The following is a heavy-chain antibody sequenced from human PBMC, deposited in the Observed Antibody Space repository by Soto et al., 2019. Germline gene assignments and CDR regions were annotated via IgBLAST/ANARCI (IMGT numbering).Heavy chain of an antibody. J-gene: IGHJ3*02. V-gene: IGHV4-59*13. CDR2: IYHTGNT. CDR3: ARDVVIHDAFDI. CDR1: TDSFNDYY. D-gene: IGHD5-18*01. Sequence: QVRLHESGPGLVKPSETMSLTCTVSTDSFNDYYWSWIRQPPGKGLEWIGSIYHTGNTNYNPSLESRVSISVDTSKIQLSLSLSSVTAADTAVYYCARDVVIHDAFDIWGKGTLVTVSS.